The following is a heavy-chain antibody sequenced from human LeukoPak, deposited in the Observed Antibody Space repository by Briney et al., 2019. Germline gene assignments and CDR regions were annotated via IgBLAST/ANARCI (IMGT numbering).Heavy chain of an antibody. J-gene: IGHJ4*02. Sequence: GGSLRLSCAASGFTFSDYSIDWVRQAPRKGPEWIAYINSGSSTIYYADSVQGRFTISRDNAKNSLYLQMNSLRAEDTAVYYCARYLRVVPLDYWGQGTLVTVSS. CDR1: GFTFSDYS. D-gene: IGHD3-10*01. CDR2: INSGSSTI. CDR3: ARYLRVVPLDY. V-gene: IGHV3-48*01.